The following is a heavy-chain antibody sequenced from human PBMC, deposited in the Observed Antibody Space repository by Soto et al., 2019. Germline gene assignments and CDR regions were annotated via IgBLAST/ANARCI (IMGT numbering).Heavy chain of an antibody. CDR3: AGVPNDDWSGSEV. D-gene: IGHD3-3*01. CDR2: IRSKSHNYAT. J-gene: IGHJ4*02. CDR1: GFTFSVSA. Sequence: GESLKISCAASGFTFSVSAIHWVRQASGKGLGWVAQIRSKSHNYATLYGESIKGRFSISRDDSENTAYLQINSLKTDDAALYFCAGVPNDDWSGSEVWGQGTLVTVSS. V-gene: IGHV3-73*01.